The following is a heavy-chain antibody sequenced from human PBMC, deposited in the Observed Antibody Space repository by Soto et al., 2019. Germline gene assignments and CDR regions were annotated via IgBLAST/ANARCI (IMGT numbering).Heavy chain of an antibody. D-gene: IGHD4-17*01. CDR1: GGTFTSYT. V-gene: IGHV1-69*08. CDR2: IIPNLDIA. J-gene: IGHJ4*02. CDR3: ARDPGNDYGDSDY. Sequence: QVQLVQSGAEVKKPGSSVKVSCKASGGTFTSYTFSWVKQAPGQGLEWMGRIIPNLDIANYAQKFQGRVTITADNSTSTAYMELSSLRSDDTAVYYCARDPGNDYGDSDYWGQGTLVTVSS.